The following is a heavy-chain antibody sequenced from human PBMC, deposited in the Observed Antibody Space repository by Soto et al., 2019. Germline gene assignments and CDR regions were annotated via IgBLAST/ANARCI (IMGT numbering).Heavy chain of an antibody. CDR1: GGSFDNVY. Sequence: SETLSLTCTISGGSFDNVYWTWIRQSTWKGLEWIGSIFHIGITDYNPSVKSRVTISIETSKNLFSLTWTSVTAADTAVDYCARDRYFYDSAGYYRTLDSWGQGIMVTVSS. CDR2: IFHIGIT. J-gene: IGHJ5*01. D-gene: IGHD3-22*01. V-gene: IGHV4-59*01. CDR3: ARDRYFYDSAGYYRTLDS.